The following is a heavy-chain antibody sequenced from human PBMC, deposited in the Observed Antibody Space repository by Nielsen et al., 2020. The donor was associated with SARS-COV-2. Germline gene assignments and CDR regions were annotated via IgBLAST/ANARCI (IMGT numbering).Heavy chain of an antibody. Sequence: GESLKISCAASGFTFSSFGMSWVRQAPGLGLEWVSSISMNGGTTYYADSVKGRFTISRDNSRNTLYLQMNSLRVEDTAVYYCAQTPSGSYFESWGQGTLVTVSS. V-gene: IGHV3-23*01. CDR2: ISMNGGTT. CDR3: AQTPSGSYFES. D-gene: IGHD3-10*01. J-gene: IGHJ4*02. CDR1: GFTFSSFG.